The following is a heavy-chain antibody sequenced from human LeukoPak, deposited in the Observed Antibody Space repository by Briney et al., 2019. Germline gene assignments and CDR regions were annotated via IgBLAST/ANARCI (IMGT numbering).Heavy chain of an antibody. V-gene: IGHV3-33*06. J-gene: IGHJ4*02. Sequence: PGGSLRLSCAPSVFTFSTYGMHWGREAPGQGQGCGVVVWSGGKNKYYSDSVKGRSTIYRNNSKNTLYLEMNSLRAEDTAEYYCAKDGQVGAIGYFDYRGQGTLVTVSS. CDR3: AKDGQVGAIGYFDY. CDR1: VFTFSTYG. D-gene: IGHD3-16*02. CDR2: VWSGGKNK.